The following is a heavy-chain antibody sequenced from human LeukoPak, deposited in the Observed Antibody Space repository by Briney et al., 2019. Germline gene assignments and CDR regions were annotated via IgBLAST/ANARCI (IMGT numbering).Heavy chain of an antibody. CDR3: ARDFIVGATVTEPLDY. CDR2: ISSSSDNI. D-gene: IGHD1-26*01. V-gene: IGHV3-21*01. J-gene: IGHJ4*02. Sequence: GGSLRLSCAASGFTFSSYAMSWVRQAPGKGLEWVSSISSSSDNIYYADSVKGRFTISRDNAKDALYLQMYSLRGDDAAVYYCARDFIVGATVTEPLDYWGQGTLVTVSS. CDR1: GFTFSSYA.